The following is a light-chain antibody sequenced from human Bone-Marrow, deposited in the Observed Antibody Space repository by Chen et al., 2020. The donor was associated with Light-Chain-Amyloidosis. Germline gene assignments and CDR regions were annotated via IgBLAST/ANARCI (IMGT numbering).Light chain of an antibody. Sequence: SYVLTQPSSVSVAPGQTATIACGGNNIGSTSVHWYQQTPGQAPLLVVCDDSDRPSGIPGRLSGSNSGNTASLTSSRVEAEDEADYYCQVWARSSDRPVFGGGTKLTVL. J-gene: IGLJ3*02. V-gene: IGLV3-21*02. CDR3: QVWARSSDRPV. CDR1: NIGSTS. CDR2: DDS.